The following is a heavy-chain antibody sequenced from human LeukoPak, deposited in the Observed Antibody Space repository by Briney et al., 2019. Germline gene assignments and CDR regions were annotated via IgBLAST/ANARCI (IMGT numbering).Heavy chain of an antibody. D-gene: IGHD2-2*01. CDR1: GFTSSDYY. Sequence: GGSLRLSCAASGFTSSDYYMSWIRQAPGKGLEWVSYISSSGSTIYYADSVKGRFTISRDNAKNSLYLQMNSLRAEDTAVYYCARFQRDKPATHPDYWGQGTLVTVSS. CDR2: ISSSGSTI. J-gene: IGHJ4*02. V-gene: IGHV3-11*04. CDR3: ARFQRDKPATHPDY.